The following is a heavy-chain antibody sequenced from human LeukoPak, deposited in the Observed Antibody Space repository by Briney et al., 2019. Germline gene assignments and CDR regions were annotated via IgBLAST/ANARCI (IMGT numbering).Heavy chain of an antibody. CDR3: ARGERIFGVVGDMDV. V-gene: IGHV1-8*01. CDR2: MNPNSGNT. Sequence: ASVKVSCKASGYTFITYDISWVRQAPGQGLEWMGWMNPNSGNTGYAQKFQGRVTMTRNTSISTAYMELSSLRSEDTAVYYCARGERIFGVVGDMDVWGKGTTVTVSS. J-gene: IGHJ6*03. CDR1: GYTFITYD. D-gene: IGHD3-3*01.